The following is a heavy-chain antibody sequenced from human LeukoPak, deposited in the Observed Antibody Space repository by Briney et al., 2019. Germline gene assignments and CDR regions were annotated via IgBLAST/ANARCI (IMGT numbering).Heavy chain of an antibody. J-gene: IGHJ4*02. CDR3: ARVDEYYYDSSGYYFDY. CDR1: GGSISSSNYY. V-gene: IGHV4-39*07. D-gene: IGHD3-22*01. CDR2: IYHSGST. Sequence: SETLSLTCSVSGGSISSSNYYWGWIRQPPGKGLEWIGEIYHSGSTNYNPSLKSRVTISVDKSKNQFSLKLSSVTAADTAVYYCARVDEYYYDSSGYYFDYWGQGTLVTVSS.